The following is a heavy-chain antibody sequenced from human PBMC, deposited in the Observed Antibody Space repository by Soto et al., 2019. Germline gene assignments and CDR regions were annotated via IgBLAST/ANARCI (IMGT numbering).Heavy chain of an antibody. J-gene: IGHJ6*02. CDR3: ARDIGYSYGPAIYYYYYGMDV. V-gene: IGHV4-59*01. Sequence: SETLSLTCTVSGGSISSYYWSWIRQPPGKGLEWIGYIYYSGSTNYNPSLKSRVTISVDTSKNQFSLKLSSVTAADTAVYYCARDIGYSYGPAIYYYYYGMDVWGQGTTVTVSS. D-gene: IGHD5-18*01. CDR1: GGSISSYY. CDR2: IYYSGST.